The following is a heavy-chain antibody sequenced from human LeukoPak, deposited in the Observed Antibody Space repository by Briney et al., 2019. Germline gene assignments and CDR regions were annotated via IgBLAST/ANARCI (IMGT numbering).Heavy chain of an antibody. CDR3: ARGGFTYGPATLGALDI. CDR1: GFTFSSYS. CDR2: ISSSSSYI. J-gene: IGHJ3*02. V-gene: IGHV3-21*01. D-gene: IGHD5-18*01. Sequence: KPGGSLRLSCAASGFTFSSYSMNWVRQAPGKGLEWVSSISSSSSYIYYADSVKGRFTTSRDNAKNTLYLQMNRVRAEDTAVYYCARGGFTYGPATLGALDIWGQGTMVPVSS.